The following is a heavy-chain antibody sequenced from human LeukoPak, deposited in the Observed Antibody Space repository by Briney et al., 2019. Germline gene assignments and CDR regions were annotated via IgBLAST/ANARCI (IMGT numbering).Heavy chain of an antibody. CDR3: AREVGVLRFLEWLSEGFDP. D-gene: IGHD3-3*01. V-gene: IGHV4-38-2*02. CDR2: IYHSGST. CDR1: GYSISSGYY. J-gene: IGHJ5*02. Sequence: SETLSPTCTVSGYSISSGYYWGWIRQPPGKGLEWIGSIYHSGSTYYNPSLKSRVTISVDTSKNQFSLKLSSVTAADTAMYYCAREVGVLRFLEWLSEGFDPWGQGTLVTVSS.